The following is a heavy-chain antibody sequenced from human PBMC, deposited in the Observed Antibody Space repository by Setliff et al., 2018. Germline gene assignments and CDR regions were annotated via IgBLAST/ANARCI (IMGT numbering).Heavy chain of an antibody. CDR2: INAANGNT. CDR3: ARGDFYYYFYMDV. J-gene: IGHJ6*03. CDR1: GYTFTSYG. V-gene: IGHV1-3*01. Sequence: ASVKVSCKASGYTFTSYGVHWVRQAPGQRLEWMGWINAANGNTKYSQKFQGRVTMTTDTSTSTAYMELSSLRSEDTAIYYCARGDFYYYFYMDVWGKGTTVTVSS.